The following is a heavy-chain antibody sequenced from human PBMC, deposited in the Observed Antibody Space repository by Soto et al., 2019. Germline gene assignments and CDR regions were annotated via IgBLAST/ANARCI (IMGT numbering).Heavy chain of an antibody. CDR1: GYTFTGYY. D-gene: IGHD6-13*01. J-gene: IGHJ6*02. CDR3: ARDRRDSSSWYNYGMDV. Sequence: ASVKVSCKASGYTFTGYYMHWVRQAPGQGLEWMGWINPSGGSTSYAQKFQGRVTMTRDTSTSTVYMELSSLRSEDTAVYYCARDRRDSSSWYNYGMDVWGQGTTVTVSS. CDR2: INPSGGST. V-gene: IGHV1-46*01.